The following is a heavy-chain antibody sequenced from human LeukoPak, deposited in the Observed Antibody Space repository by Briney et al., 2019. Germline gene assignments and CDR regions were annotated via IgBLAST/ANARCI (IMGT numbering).Heavy chain of an antibody. V-gene: IGHV1-69*04. CDR3: ASGYDYLWDDAFDI. CDR2: VIPILGIA. D-gene: IGHD5-12*01. J-gene: IGHJ3*02. CDR1: GGTLSSYA. Sequence: PVKVSCKGSGGTLSSYAIRWGRQAPGQGGGWVGRVIPILGIANYAQKFQGRVTITADKSTSTAYMELSSLRSEDTAVYYCASGYDYLWDDAFDIWGQGTMVTVSS.